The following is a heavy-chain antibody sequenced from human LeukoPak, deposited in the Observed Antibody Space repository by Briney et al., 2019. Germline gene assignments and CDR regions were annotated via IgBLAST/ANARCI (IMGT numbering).Heavy chain of an antibody. CDR1: GFTFSSYG. Sequence: GGSLRLSCAASGFTFSSYGMHWVRQAPGKGLEWVAVISYDGSNKYYADSVKGRFTISRDNSKNTLYLQMNSLRAEDTAVYYCAKAVPYYYYMDVWGKGTTVTVSS. V-gene: IGHV3-30*18. CDR2: ISYDGSNK. D-gene: IGHD4-17*01. J-gene: IGHJ6*03. CDR3: AKAVPYYYYMDV.